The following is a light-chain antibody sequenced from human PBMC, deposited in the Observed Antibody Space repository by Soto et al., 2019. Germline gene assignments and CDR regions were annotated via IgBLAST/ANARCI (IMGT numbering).Light chain of an antibody. CDR1: SSNLGNNR. CDR3: GTWDSTLSAVL. CDR2: YDN. J-gene: IGLJ2*01. Sequence: QSVLTQSPSVSAAPGQKVTISCSGSSSNLGNNRVAWYQQLPGTAPKLLIYYDNQRPSGIPDRFSGANSGTSATLVIAGLQTGDEADYYCGTWDSTLSAVLFGGGTKLTVL. V-gene: IGLV1-51*01.